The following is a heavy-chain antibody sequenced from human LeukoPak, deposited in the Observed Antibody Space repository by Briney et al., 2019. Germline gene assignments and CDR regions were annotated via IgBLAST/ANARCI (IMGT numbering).Heavy chain of an antibody. CDR1: GGSISSYY. CDR2: IYYSGST. J-gene: IGHJ4*02. V-gene: IGHV4-59*01. Sequence: PSETLSLTCTVSGGSISSYYWSWIRQPPGKGLEWIGYIYYSGSTNYNPSLKSRVTISVDTSKNQFSLKLSSVTAADTAVYYCARLEGKPGYSYGYFPVEYWGQGTLVTVSS. D-gene: IGHD5-18*01. CDR3: ARLEGKPGYSYGYFPVEY.